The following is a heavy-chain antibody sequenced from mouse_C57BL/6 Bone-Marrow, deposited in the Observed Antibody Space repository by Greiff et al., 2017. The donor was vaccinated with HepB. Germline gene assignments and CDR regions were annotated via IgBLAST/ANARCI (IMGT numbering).Heavy chain of an antibody. CDR1: GYTFTSYG. J-gene: IGHJ1*03. D-gene: IGHD1-1*01. V-gene: IGHV1-81*01. Sequence: QVQLKESGAELARPGASVKLSCKASGYTFTSYGISWVKQRTGQGLEWIGEIYPRSGNTYYNEKFKGKATLTADKSSSTSYMELRSLTSEDSAVYFCARRITTVVAHWYFDVWGTGTTVTVSS. CDR3: ARRITTVVAHWYFDV. CDR2: IYPRSGNT.